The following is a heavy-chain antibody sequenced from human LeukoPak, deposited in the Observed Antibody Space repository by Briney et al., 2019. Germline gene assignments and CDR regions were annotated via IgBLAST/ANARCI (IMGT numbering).Heavy chain of an antibody. J-gene: IGHJ4*02. CDR3: ARAVAGQNFDY. D-gene: IGHD6-19*01. Sequence: KASETLSLTCTVSGGSISSYYWSWIRQPPGKGLEWIGYIYYSGSTNYNPSLKSRVTISVDTSKNQFSLKLSSVTAADTAVYYCARAVAGQNFDYWGQGTLVTVSS. CDR1: GGSISSYY. V-gene: IGHV4-59*08. CDR2: IYYSGST.